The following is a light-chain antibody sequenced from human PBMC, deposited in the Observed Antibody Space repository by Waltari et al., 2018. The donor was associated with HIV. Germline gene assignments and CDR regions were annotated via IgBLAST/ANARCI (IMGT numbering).Light chain of an antibody. CDR1: SLGEKY. J-gene: IGLJ3*02. Sequence: SYEVTQPPSVSVSPGQTASITCSGASLGEKYTSWYQQRPGQSPVLVIYQDNHRPSGIPDRFSGSNSGNAATLTVSGTQSMDEADYYCQAWDSGTVVFGGGTKLTVL. CDR2: QDN. CDR3: QAWDSGTVV. V-gene: IGLV3-1*01.